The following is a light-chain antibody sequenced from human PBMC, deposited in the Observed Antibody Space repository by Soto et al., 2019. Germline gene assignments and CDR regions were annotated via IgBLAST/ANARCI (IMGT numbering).Light chain of an antibody. V-gene: IGKV1-16*01. CDR2: TAS. CDR1: QGINSN. Sequence: DIQMTQSPSSLSASVGDRVTITCRASQGINSNLAWFQQKPGTAPKALVYTASTLQSGVPSRFSGSGTGTDFTLTISSLEPEDFATYYCQQYNSYPWTFGQGTKVEIK. J-gene: IGKJ1*01. CDR3: QQYNSYPWT.